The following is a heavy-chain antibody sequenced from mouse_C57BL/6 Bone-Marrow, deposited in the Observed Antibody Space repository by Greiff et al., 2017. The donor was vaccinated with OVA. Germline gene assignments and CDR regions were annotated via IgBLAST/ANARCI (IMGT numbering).Heavy chain of an antibody. CDR3: TRLRAAMYY. D-gene: IGHD1-1*01. CDR2: ISSGGDYI. Sequence: EVKLMESGAGLVKPGGSLKLSCAASGFTFSSYAMAWVRQTPEKRLEWVAYISSGGDYIYDADTVKGRFTISRDNARNTLDLQMSSLKYEDTAMYYCTRLRAAMYYGGQGTSVTVSS. J-gene: IGHJ4*01. CDR1: GFTFSSYA. V-gene: IGHV5-9-1*02.